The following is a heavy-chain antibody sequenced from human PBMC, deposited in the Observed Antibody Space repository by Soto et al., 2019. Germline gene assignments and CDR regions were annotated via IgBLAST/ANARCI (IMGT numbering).Heavy chain of an antibody. CDR3: ASGAGYSSSWYVIYFDY. CDR2: IYYSGST. CDR1: GGPISSGGYY. J-gene: IGHJ4*02. D-gene: IGHD6-13*01. Sequence: SETLSLTCTVSGGPISSGGYYWSWIRQHPGKGLEWIGYIYYSGSTYYNPSLKSRVTISVDTSKNQFSLKLSSVTAADTAVYYCASGAGYSSSWYVIYFDYWGQGTLVTVSS. V-gene: IGHV4-31*03.